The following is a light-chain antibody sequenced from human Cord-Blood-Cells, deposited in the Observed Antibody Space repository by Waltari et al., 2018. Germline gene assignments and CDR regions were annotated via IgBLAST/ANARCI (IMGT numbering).Light chain of an antibody. V-gene: IGKV3-11*01. Sequence: EIVLTQSPATLSLSPGERATLSCRASQSVSSHLAWYQQKPGQAPRLLIYDASNRATGIPARFRGSGSGTDFTLTISSLEPEDVAVYYCQQRSNWWTFGQGTKVEIK. CDR2: DAS. J-gene: IGKJ1*01. CDR1: QSVSSH. CDR3: QQRSNWWT.